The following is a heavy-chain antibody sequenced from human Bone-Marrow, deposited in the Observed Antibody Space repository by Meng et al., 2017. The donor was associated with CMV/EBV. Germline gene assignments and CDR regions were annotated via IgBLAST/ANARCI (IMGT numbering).Heavy chain of an antibody. CDR1: CGSVSSGSYY. CDR3: ARWVVIDRYFDL. V-gene: IGHV4-39*07. J-gene: IGHJ2*01. D-gene: IGHD3-22*01. Sequence: GSLRLSCTVSCGSVSSGSYYWGWIRQPPGKGLEWIGSIYYSGSTYYNPSLKSRVTISVDTSKNQFSLKLSSVTAADTAVYYCARWVVIDRYFDLWGRGTLVTVSS. CDR2: IYYSGST.